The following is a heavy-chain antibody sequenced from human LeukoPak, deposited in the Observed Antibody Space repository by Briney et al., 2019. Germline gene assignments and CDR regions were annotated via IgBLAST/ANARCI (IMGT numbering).Heavy chain of an antibody. CDR1: GGSFSGYY. V-gene: IGHV4-34*01. CDR3: ARKYDPFDY. J-gene: IGHJ4*02. D-gene: IGHD3-3*01. CDR2: INHSGST. Sequence: SETLSLTCAVYGGSFSGYYWSWIRQPPGKGLEWIGEINHSGSTNYNPSLKSRVTISVDTSKNQFSLKLSSVTAADTAVYYCARKYDPFDYWGQGTLVTVSS.